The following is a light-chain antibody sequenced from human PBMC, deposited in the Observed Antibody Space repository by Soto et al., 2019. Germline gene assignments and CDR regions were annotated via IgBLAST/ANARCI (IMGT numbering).Light chain of an antibody. J-gene: IGKJ2*01. CDR3: QQRSNWPPGFT. CDR2: DAS. CDR1: QSVGNY. Sequence: EIVLTQSPATLSLSPGERATLSCRASQSVGNYLAWYQQKPGQAPRLLIYDASSRAVGIPARFSGSESGTDFTLTISSLEPEDFAVYYCQQRSNWPPGFTFGQGTKLEIK. V-gene: IGKV3-11*01.